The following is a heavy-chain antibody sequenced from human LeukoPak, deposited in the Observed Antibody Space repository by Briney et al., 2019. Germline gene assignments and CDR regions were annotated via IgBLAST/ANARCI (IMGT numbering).Heavy chain of an antibody. CDR3: ATGACGGDCYSSYFDY. J-gene: IGHJ4*02. CDR1: GFTFSSYA. D-gene: IGHD2-21*02. CDR2: ISYDGRNK. Sequence: GGSLRLSCAASGFTFSSYAMHWVRQTPGKGLAWVAVISYDGRNKYYADSVKGRFTISRDNSKSMLYLQMNSLRDEDTAVYYCATGACGGDCYSSYFDYWGQGTLVTVSS. V-gene: IGHV3-30*04.